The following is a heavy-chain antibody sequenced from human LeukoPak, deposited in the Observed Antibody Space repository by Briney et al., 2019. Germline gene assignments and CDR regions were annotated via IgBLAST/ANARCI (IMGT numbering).Heavy chain of an antibody. CDR1: GFTFSNYA. V-gene: IGHV3-33*08. D-gene: IGHD3-16*01. CDR3: ARRAGAYTHPYDY. CDR2: IRYDGSNK. J-gene: IGHJ4*02. Sequence: GGSLRLSCAASGFTFSNYAMRWVRQAPGKGLEWVAFIRYDGSNKYYADSVKGRFTISRDNSKNTLYLQMNSLRAEDTAVYYCARRAGAYTHPYDYWGQGTLVTVS.